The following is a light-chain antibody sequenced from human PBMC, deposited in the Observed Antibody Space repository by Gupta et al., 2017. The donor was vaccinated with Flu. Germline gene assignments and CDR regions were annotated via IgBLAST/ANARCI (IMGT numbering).Light chain of an antibody. CDR1: QSLQIKKKDIY. J-gene: IGKJ2*03. CDR3: LQGIYWPYS. Sequence: DVVMTQSPVSLSVTLGQPASISCRSSQSLQIKKKDIYVNWYHQRPGRSPRRLIYKVSDRDSGVPDRFSGSGSGTDYTLRISRVEAEDVGVYYCLQGIYWPYSFGQGTKLEIK. CDR2: KVS. V-gene: IGKV2-30*01.